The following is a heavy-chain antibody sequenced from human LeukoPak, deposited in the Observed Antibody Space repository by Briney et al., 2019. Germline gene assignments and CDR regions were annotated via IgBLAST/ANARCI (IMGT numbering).Heavy chain of an antibody. CDR3: AKDEGSRGSYFDY. J-gene: IGHJ4*02. V-gene: IGHV3-30*18. CDR2: ISYDGSNK. D-gene: IGHD3-16*01. Sequence: GGSLRLSCAASGFAFSTYGMHWVRQAPGKGLEWVAVISYDGSNKYYAGSVKGRFTISRDNSKNTLYLQMNSLRAEDTAVYYCAKDEGSRGSYFDYWGQGTLVTVSS. CDR1: GFAFSTYG.